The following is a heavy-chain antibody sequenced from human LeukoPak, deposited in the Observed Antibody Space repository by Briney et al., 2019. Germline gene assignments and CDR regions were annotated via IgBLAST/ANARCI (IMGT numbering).Heavy chain of an antibody. Sequence: SGTLSLTCSVSGGSTTGYFWTWIRQPPGKGPEWIGYVYYKGDTSYSPSLDSRVTISVDTSKKQFSLKLNSVTAADTAMYYCARHVTVTYDAFDLWGQGTMVTVSS. V-gene: IGHV4-59*08. J-gene: IGHJ3*01. CDR2: VYYKGDT. D-gene: IGHD4-11*01. CDR1: GGSTTGYF. CDR3: ARHVTVTYDAFDL.